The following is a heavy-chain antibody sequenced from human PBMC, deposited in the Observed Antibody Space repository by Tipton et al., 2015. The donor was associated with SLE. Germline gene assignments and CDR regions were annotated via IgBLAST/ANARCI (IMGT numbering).Heavy chain of an antibody. V-gene: IGHV5-51*03. J-gene: IGHJ4*02. D-gene: IGHD3-10*01. CDR2: IYPGDSDT. CDR1: GYTFTNYW. Sequence: QLVQSGAEVRKPGESLKISCKTSGYTFTNYWIGWVRQMPGKGLEWVGIIYPGDSDTRYSPSFQGQVTISADRSTSTAYLQWHSLKPSDTAMYYCVRSGRDLYFHQWGQGALVTVSS. CDR3: VRSGRDLYFHQ.